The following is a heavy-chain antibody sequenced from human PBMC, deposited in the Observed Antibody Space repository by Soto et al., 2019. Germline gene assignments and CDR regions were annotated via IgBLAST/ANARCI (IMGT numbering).Heavy chain of an antibody. V-gene: IGHV4-61*01. J-gene: IGHJ4*02. CDR2: IYYSWST. CDR3: ASSQDYYDSSGYFVY. CDR1: GGSVSSGSYY. Sequence: SETLSLTCTVSGGSVSSGSYYWSWIRQPPGKGLEWIGYIYYSWSTNYNPSLKSRVTISVDTSKNQFSLKLSSVTAADTAVYYCASSQDYYDSSGYFVYWGQGTLVTVSS. D-gene: IGHD3-22*01.